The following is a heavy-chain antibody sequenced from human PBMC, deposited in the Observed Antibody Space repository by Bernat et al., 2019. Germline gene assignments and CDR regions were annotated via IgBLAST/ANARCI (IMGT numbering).Heavy chain of an antibody. CDR1: GFTFDDYA. Sequence: EVQLVESGGGLVQPGRSLRLSCAASGFTFDDYAMHWVRQAPGKGLEWVSGISWNSGSIGYADSVKGRFTISRDNAKNSLYLQMNSLRVEDTAVYFCAKDRGRGYTYGVGGDDYWGQGTLVTVSS. D-gene: IGHD5-18*01. CDR2: ISWNSGSI. J-gene: IGHJ4*02. CDR3: AKDRGRGYTYGVGGDDY. V-gene: IGHV3-9*01.